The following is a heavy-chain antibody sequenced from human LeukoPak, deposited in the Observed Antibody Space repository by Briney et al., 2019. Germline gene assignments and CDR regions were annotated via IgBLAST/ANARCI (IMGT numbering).Heavy chain of an antibody. V-gene: IGHV3-23*01. D-gene: IGHD2-2*01. CDR2: ISGSGKST. CDR1: GFTFSSYA. J-gene: IGHJ4*02. CDR3: AKGCSSTSCAIEFDS. Sequence: PGGSLRLSCTASGFTFSSYAISWVRQAPGKGLEWVSAISGSGKSTYYADSVKGRFTISRDNSKNTLNLQMNSLRAEDTAVYYCAKGCSSTSCAIEFDSWGQGILVTVSS.